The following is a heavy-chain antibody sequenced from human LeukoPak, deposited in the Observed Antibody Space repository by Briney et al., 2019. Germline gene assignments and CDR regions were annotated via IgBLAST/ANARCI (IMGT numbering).Heavy chain of an antibody. CDR2: INPSGGST. CDR3: ARDLSYSSGWHGAEAQSY. Sequence: ASVKVSCKASGGTFSSYAISWVRQAPGQGLEWMGIINPSGGSTSYAQKFQGRVTMTRDTSTSTAYMELRSLRSDDTAVYYCARDLSYSSGWHGAEAQSYWGQGTLVTVSS. V-gene: IGHV1-46*01. CDR1: GGTFSSYA. J-gene: IGHJ4*02. D-gene: IGHD6-19*01.